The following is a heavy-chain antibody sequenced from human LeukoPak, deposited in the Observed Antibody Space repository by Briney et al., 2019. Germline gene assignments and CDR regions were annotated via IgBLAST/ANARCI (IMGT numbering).Heavy chain of an antibody. CDR1: GFTFSSYA. J-gene: IGHJ3*02. V-gene: IGHV3-23*01. CDR3: AKDYYGSGSYFPHDAFDI. Sequence: PGGSLRLSCAASGFTFSSYAMSWVRQAPGKGLEWVSAISGSGGSTYYADSVKGRFTISGDNYKNTLYLQMNSLRAEDTAVYYCAKDYYGSGSYFPHDAFDIWGQGTMVTVSS. CDR2: ISGSGGST. D-gene: IGHD3-10*01.